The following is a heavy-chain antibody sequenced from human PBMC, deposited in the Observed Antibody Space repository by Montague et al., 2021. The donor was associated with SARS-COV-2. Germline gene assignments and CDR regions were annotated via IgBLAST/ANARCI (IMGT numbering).Heavy chain of an antibody. CDR2: INHSGST. D-gene: IGHD3-22*01. V-gene: IGHV4-34*01. Sequence: SETLSLTCAVHGGSFSGYYWSWIRQPPGKGLEWIGEINHSGSTNYNPSLKSRVSISVDTSKNQFSLKLSSVTAADTAVYYCARGARTITMILVVITGAGWYLDPWGHGTLVTVSS. CDR1: GGSFSGYY. CDR3: ARGARTITMILVVITGAGWYLDP. J-gene: IGHJ2*01.